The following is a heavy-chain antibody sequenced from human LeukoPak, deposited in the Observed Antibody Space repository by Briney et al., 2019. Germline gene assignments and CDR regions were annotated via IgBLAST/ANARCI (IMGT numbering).Heavy chain of an antibody. V-gene: IGHV5-51*01. D-gene: IGHD6-6*01. J-gene: IGHJ4*02. CDR3: ARQYSSSSGGIDY. CDR1: GYSFTSYW. CDR2: IYPGDSDT. Sequence: GESLKISCKGSGYSFTSYWIGWVRQMPGKGLEWMGIIYPGDSDTKYSPSFQGQVTISADKSISTAYLQWSSLKASDTAMYYCARQYSSSSGGIDYWGQGTLVTVSS.